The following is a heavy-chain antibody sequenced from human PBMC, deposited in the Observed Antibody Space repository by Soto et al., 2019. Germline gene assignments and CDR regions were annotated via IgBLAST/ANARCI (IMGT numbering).Heavy chain of an antibody. CDR1: GGTFSSYA. J-gene: IGHJ3*02. CDR2: IIPIFGTA. CDR3: ARSRVTYYYERSAFDI. V-gene: IGHV1-69*01. Sequence: QVQLVQSGAEVKKPGSSVKVSCKDSGGTFSSYAISWVRQSPGQGLEWMGGIIPIFGTANYAQKFQGRVTITADESTSTAHMELSSLRSEDTAVYYCARSRVTYYYERSAFDIWGQGTMVTVSS. D-gene: IGHD3-22*01.